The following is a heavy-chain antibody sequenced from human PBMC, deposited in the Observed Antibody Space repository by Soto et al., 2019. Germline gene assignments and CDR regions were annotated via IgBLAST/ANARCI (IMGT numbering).Heavy chain of an antibody. J-gene: IGHJ6*03. CDR2: IYYSGST. V-gene: IGHV4-31*03. D-gene: IGHD1-7*01. CDR1: GGSISSGGYY. Sequence: SETLSLTCTVSGGSISSGGYYWSWIRQHPGKGLEWIGYIYYSGSTYYNPSLKSRVTISVDTSKNQFSLKLSSVTAADTAVYYCAREIRMELLYYYYMDVWGKGTTVTVSS. CDR3: AREIRMELLYYYYMDV.